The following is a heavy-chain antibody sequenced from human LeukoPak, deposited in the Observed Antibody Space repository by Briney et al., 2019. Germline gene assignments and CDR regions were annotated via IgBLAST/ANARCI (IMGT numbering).Heavy chain of an antibody. D-gene: IGHD3-10*01. CDR2: INHSGST. Sequence: PSETLSLTCAVYGGSFSGYYWSWIRQPPGKGLEWIGEINHSGSTNYNPSLKSRVTISVDTSKNQFSLKLSSVTPADTAVYYCARGGLLYGSGSSSKYNWFDPWGQGTMVTVSS. J-gene: IGHJ5*02. CDR1: GGSFSGYY. CDR3: ARGGLLYGSGSSSKYNWFDP. V-gene: IGHV4-34*01.